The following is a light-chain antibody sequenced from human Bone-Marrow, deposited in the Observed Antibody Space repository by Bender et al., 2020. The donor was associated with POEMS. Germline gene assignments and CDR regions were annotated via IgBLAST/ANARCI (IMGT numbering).Light chain of an antibody. CDR2: DVS. V-gene: IGLV2-14*03. J-gene: IGLJ1*01. CDR3: QAWDSNTALYV. Sequence: QSALTQPASVSGSPGQSITISCTGASSDVGAYNLVSWFQQHPGKAPKLIISDVSNRPSGVSYRFSGSNSGNTATLTISGTQAMDEADYYCQAWDSNTALYVFGPGTKVTVL. CDR1: SSDVGAYNL.